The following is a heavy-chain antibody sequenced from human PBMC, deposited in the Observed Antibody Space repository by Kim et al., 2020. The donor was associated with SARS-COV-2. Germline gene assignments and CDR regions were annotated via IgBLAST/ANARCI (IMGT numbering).Heavy chain of an antibody. Sequence: GGSLRLSCAASGFTFDDYAMHWVRQAPGKGLEWVSGISWNSGSIGYADSVKGRFTISRDNAKNSLYLQMNSLRAEDTALYYCAKSFDPMVRGVITSWGQGTLVTVSS. J-gene: IGHJ4*02. D-gene: IGHD3-10*01. CDR1: GFTFDDYA. V-gene: IGHV3-9*01. CDR3: AKSFDPMVRGVITS. CDR2: ISWNSGSI.